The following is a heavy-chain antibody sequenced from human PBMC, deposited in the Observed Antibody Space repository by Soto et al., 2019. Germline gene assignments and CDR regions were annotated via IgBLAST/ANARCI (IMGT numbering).Heavy chain of an antibody. CDR3: ARVSLYCTNGVCHFDY. CDR2: IYPGDSDT. CDR1: GYSFTSYW. V-gene: IGHV5-51*01. D-gene: IGHD2-8*01. J-gene: IGHJ4*02. Sequence: PGESLKISCKGSGYSFTSYWIAWVRPMPGKGLEWMGSIYPGDSDTRYSPSFEGQVTISADEAIDTAYLQWSSLKASDTAMYYCARVSLYCTNGVCHFDYWGQGTLVTVSS.